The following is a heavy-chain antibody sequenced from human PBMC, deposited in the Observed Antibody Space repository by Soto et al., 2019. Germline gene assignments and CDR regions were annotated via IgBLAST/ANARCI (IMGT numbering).Heavy chain of an antibody. D-gene: IGHD3-3*01. CDR3: ARSFDFWSGYGPFDY. CDR2: LFYTGSA. V-gene: IGHV4-31*03. Sequence: TSETLSLTCSVSGFSVSSTGYYWSWVRQLPGKGLEWVGFLFYTGSATYNPSLKSRAIMSLDRSTNQFSLSLTSVTSADTAAYYCARSFDFWSGYGPFDYWGQGSLVTVSS. CDR1: GFSVSSTGYY. J-gene: IGHJ4*02.